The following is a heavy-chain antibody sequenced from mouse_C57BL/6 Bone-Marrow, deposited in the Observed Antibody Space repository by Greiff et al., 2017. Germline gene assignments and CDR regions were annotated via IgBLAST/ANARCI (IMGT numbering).Heavy chain of an antibody. J-gene: IGHJ2*01. CDR2: ISYDGSN. CDR1: GYSITSGYY. CDR3: ARERGDY. Sequence: EVQLQESGPGLVKPSQSLSLTCSVTGYSITSGYYWNWIRQFPGNKLEWMGYISYDGSNKYNPSLKNRISITRDTSKNQFFLKLNSVTTEDTATYYCARERGDYWGQGTTLTVSS. V-gene: IGHV3-6*01.